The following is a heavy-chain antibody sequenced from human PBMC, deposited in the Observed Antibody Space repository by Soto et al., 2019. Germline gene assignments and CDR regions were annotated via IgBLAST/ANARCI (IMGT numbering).Heavy chain of an antibody. CDR2: INSDGSVS. V-gene: IGHV3-74*01. CDR3: ARGDCVGGSCYSLAGYFYYDMDI. D-gene: IGHD2-15*01. J-gene: IGHJ6*03. CDR1: GFTFSNYW. Sequence: EVKLVESGGGLVQPGGSLRLSCAASGFTFSNYWMYWVRQAPGQGLVWVSRINSDGSVSRYADSVKGRLTISRDNVKNTLYLQMNSLRVEDTAVYYCARGDCVGGSCYSLAGYFYYDMDIWGKGTTVTVFS.